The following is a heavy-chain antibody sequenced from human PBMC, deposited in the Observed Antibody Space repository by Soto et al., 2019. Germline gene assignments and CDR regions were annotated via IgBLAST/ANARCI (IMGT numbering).Heavy chain of an antibody. CDR2: VHHSWGS. V-gene: IGHV4-59*08. Sequence: QVQLQESGPGLVKPSETLSLSCTVSGGSISSYYWSWIRQPPGKGMEWIGYVHHSWGSTYNPSLQSRVAISLVTSKRQFSLKVTSVTPTDTAVYYCARQGFGALHGLVDVWGQGTTVTVSS. D-gene: IGHD3-10*01. CDR3: ARQGFGALHGLVDV. CDR1: GGSISSYY. J-gene: IGHJ6*02.